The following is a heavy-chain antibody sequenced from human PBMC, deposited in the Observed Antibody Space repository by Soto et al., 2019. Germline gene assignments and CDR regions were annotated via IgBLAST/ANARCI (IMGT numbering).Heavy chain of an antibody. CDR1: GGSISSSNW. V-gene: IGHV4-4*02. CDR2: IYHSGST. D-gene: IGHD5-18*01. Sequence: PSETLSLTCAVSGGSISSSNWWSWVSQPPGKGLEWIGEIYHSGSTNYNPSLKSRVTISVDKSKNQFSLKLSSVTAADTAVYYCARGGEKRGYSYGYDYYYGMDVWGQGTTVTVSS. CDR3: ARGGEKRGYSYGYDYYYGMDV. J-gene: IGHJ6*02.